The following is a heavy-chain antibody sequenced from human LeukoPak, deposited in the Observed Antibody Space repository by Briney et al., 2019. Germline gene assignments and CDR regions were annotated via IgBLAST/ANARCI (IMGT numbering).Heavy chain of an antibody. V-gene: IGHV3-30*04. CDR3: ARDVDYDDEGGFDY. CDR1: GFTFSSYS. Sequence: HPGGSLRLSCVASGFTFSSYSMHWVRQAPGKGLEWVTYISKDGSNKYYIDSVKGRFTISRDNSKNTLYLQMNSLRAEDTAFYYCARDVDYDDEGGFDYWGQGTLVTVSS. D-gene: IGHD4-17*01. CDR2: ISKDGSNK. J-gene: IGHJ4*02.